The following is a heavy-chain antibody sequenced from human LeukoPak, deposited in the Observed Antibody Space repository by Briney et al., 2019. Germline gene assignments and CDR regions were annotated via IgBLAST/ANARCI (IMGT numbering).Heavy chain of an antibody. CDR1: GYTFTGYW. D-gene: IGHD2-2*01. Sequence: ASVKVSCKASGYTFTGYWIYWVRHAPGQGFEWMGWTNPKNGDRKYAQKFQGRVTMTRETSTSTVYMEVSRLTSDDTAVYYCTRGVLPARFDFWGQGTLVTVSS. V-gene: IGHV1-2*02. CDR3: TRGVLPARFDF. CDR2: TNPKNGDR. J-gene: IGHJ5*01.